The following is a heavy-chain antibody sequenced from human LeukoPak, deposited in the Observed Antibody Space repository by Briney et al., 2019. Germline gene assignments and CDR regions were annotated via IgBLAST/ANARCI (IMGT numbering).Heavy chain of an antibody. CDR1: GFTFNSYS. CDR3: ARGDYGDYWNYYYMDV. Sequence: PGGSLRLSCAASGFTFNSYSMNWVRQAPGKGLEWVSYISSTSSTIYYADSVKGRFAISRDTAKNSLYLQMNSLRAEDTAVYSCARGDYGDYWNYYYMDVWGKGTTVTVSS. V-gene: IGHV3-48*01. CDR2: ISSTSSTI. D-gene: IGHD4-17*01. J-gene: IGHJ6*03.